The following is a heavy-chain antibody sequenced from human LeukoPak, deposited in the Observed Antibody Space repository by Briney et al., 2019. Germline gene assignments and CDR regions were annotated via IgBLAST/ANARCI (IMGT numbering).Heavy chain of an antibody. Sequence: GGSLRLSCAASGFTLSNAWMNWVRQAPGKGLEWVGLIKSKSDGGTTDYAAPVKGRFTISRDDSNTTLDLQMNSLKTEDTAVYYCTTVIIPAAWGPGNLVTVPS. D-gene: IGHD2-2*01. CDR1: GFTLSNAW. CDR2: IKSKSDGGTT. V-gene: IGHV3-15*01. J-gene: IGHJ4*02. CDR3: TTVIIPAA.